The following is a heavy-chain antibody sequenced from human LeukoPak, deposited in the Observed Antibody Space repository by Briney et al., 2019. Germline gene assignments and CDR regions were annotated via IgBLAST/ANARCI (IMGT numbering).Heavy chain of an antibody. D-gene: IGHD3-10*01. CDR3: ARHSEDYGSGSYSVDY. CDR1: GYTFGTYW. J-gene: IGHJ4*02. V-gene: IGHV5-51*01. CDR2: IYPGDPDT. Sequence: GESLKTSCKGSGYTFGTYWIGWVRQMPGKGLEWMGIIYPGDPDTRYSPSFQGQVTISADKSISTAYLQWIRLKASDTAMYYCARHSEDYGSGSYSVDYWGQGTLVTVSS.